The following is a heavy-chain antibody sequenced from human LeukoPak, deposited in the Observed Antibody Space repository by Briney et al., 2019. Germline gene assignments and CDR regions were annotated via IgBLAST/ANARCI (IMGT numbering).Heavy chain of an antibody. CDR1: GFTFGSYA. D-gene: IGHD2-15*01. V-gene: IGHV3-23*01. CDR2: ISGSGGST. Sequence: GGSLRLSCAASGFTFGSYAMSWVRQAPGKGLEWVSAISGSGGSTYYADSVKGRFTISRDNSKNTLYLQMNSLRAEDTAVYYCAKPVSGGRYCSGGSCYNFDYWGQGTLVTVSS. CDR3: AKPVSGGRYCSGGSCYNFDY. J-gene: IGHJ4*02.